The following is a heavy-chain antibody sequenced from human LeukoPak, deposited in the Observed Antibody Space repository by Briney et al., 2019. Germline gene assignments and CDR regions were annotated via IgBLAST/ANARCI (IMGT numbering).Heavy chain of an antibody. CDR1: GFTVSSNF. D-gene: IGHD5-18*01. Sequence: GGSLRLSCAASGFTVSSNFVTWVRQAPGKGLEWVSSISSSRSYIYYADSVKGRFTISRDNAKNSLYLQMNSLRAEDTAVYYCARDSIDVDTAMATPVGDFVYWGERPLVTVSS. J-gene: IGHJ4*02. CDR3: ARDSIDVDTAMATPVGDFVY. CDR2: ISSSRSYI. V-gene: IGHV3-21*01.